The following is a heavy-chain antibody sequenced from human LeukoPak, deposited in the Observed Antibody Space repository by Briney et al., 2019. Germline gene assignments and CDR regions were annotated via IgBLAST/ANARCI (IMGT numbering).Heavy chain of an antibody. J-gene: IGHJ4*02. CDR2: ISSSSSYI. CDR1: GFTFSSYS. D-gene: IGHD6-13*01. V-gene: IGHV3-21*04. CDR3: AKPRQQLVRAHDY. Sequence: PGGSLRLSCAASGFTFSSYSMNWVRQAPGKGLEWVSSISSSSSYIYYADSVKGRFTISRDNAKNSLYLQMNSLRAEDTAVYYCAKPRQQLVRAHDYWGQGTLVTVSS.